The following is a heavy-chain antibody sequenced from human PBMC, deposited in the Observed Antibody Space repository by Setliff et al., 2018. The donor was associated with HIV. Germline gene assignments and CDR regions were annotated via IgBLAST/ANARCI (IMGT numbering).Heavy chain of an antibody. CDR1: GFTFTTYA. V-gene: IGHV1-3*01. CDR2: INAANGKT. Sequence: ASVKVSCKASGFTFTTYAVHWVRQAPGQRPEWMGWINAANGKTRYPQRFEARVTITMDTGASTAYMELNSLRSGDSAVYYCARGVIRGVISQGGLDYWGPGTLVTVS. J-gene: IGHJ4*02. D-gene: IGHD3-10*01. CDR3: ARGVIRGVISQGGLDY.